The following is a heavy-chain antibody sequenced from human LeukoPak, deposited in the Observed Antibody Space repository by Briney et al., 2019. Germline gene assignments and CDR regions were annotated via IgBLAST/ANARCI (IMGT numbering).Heavy chain of an antibody. V-gene: IGHV7-4-1*02. J-gene: IGHJ6*03. D-gene: IGHD3-3*01. CDR1: GDTFTSYA. CDR3: ARVRLYKFFGYYYYMDV. Sequence: ASVKVSCKASGDTFTSYAMNWVRQAPGQGLEWMRWINTNTGNPTYAQGFTGRFVFSLDTSVSTAYLQISSLKAEDTAVYYCARVRLYKFFGYYYYMDVWGKGTTVTVSS. CDR2: INTNTGNP.